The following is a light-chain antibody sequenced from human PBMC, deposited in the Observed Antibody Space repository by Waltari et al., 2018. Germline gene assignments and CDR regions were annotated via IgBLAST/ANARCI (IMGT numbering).Light chain of an antibody. CDR3: SSYTRSSTS. J-gene: IGLJ1*01. CDR2: DVS. CDR1: TSDVGGYDY. V-gene: IGLV2-14*03. Sequence: SARTHPAPVPGSPGQSITISCTVTTSDVGGYDYVSWYQHHPGKAPKLIIYDVSKRPSGVSNRFSGSKSGNTASLTISGLQAEDEADYYCSSYTRSSTSFGTGTKVTVL.